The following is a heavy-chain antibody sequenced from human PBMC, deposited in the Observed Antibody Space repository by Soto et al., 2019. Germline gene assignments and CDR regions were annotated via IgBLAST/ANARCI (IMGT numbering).Heavy chain of an antibody. V-gene: IGHV3-21*01. Sequence: GGSLRLSCAVSGFTFSSYSMNWVRQAPGKGLEWVSSISSSSSYIYYADSVKGRFTISRDNAKNSLYLQMNSLRAEDTAVYYCARDLLSPYCSSTSCYTSYYYYYGMDVWGQGTTVTVSS. CDR1: GFTFSSYS. CDR2: ISSSSSYI. D-gene: IGHD2-2*02. CDR3: ARDLLSPYCSSTSCYTSYYYYYGMDV. J-gene: IGHJ6*02.